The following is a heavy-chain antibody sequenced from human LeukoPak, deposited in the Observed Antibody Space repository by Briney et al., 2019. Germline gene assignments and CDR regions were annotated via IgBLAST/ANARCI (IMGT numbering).Heavy chain of an antibody. D-gene: IGHD3-10*01. CDR3: ASRVGYYYGSGSYYSPVDY. Sequence: ASVKVSCKASGYTFTSYGISWVRQAPGQGLEWMGWISAYNGNTNYAQKLQGRVTMTTDTSTSTAYMELGSLRSDDTAVYYCASRVGYYYGSGSYYSPVDYWGQGTLVTVSS. CDR1: GYTFTSYG. J-gene: IGHJ4*02. CDR2: ISAYNGNT. V-gene: IGHV1-18*01.